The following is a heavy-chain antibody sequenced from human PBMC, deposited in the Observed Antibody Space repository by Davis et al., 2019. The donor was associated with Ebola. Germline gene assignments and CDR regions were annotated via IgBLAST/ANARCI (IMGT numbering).Heavy chain of an antibody. Sequence: GESLKISCAASGFSVSSNYLSWVRQAPGKGLEWVSAISGSGGSTYYADSVKGRFTISRDNSKNTLYLQMNSLRAEDTAVYNCAKDGRRITMIVVVMGDAFDIWGQGTMVTVSS. D-gene: IGHD3-22*01. CDR1: GFSVSSNY. CDR3: AKDGRRITMIVVVMGDAFDI. CDR2: ISGSGGST. J-gene: IGHJ3*02. V-gene: IGHV3-23*01.